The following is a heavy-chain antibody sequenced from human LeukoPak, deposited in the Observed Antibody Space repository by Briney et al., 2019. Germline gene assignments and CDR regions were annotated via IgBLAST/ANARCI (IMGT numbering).Heavy chain of an antibody. V-gene: IGHV1-18*01. J-gene: IGHJ4*02. CDR3: VRDGDIVARLGVDD. Sequence: ASMTVSCKAYGYTFTTSGISCVRQPPGHGIEWMGWISAHNGNTNYAQKLQGRVTMTTDTCTSRADMELRCLRADVSVVYNCVRDGDIVARLGVDDWVQGTVVTVS. CDR1: GYTFTTSG. CDR2: ISAHNGNT. D-gene: IGHD5-12*01.